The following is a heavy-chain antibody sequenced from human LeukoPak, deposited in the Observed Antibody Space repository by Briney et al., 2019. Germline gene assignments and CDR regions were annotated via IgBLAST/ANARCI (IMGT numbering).Heavy chain of an antibody. D-gene: IGHD5-18*01. V-gene: IGHV4-34*01. J-gene: IGHJ6*02. CDR2: INQSGST. Sequence: SQTLSPTCAVYGPSFSVYYWSWIRQPPGKGMEWIGEINQSGSTNYNPSLKSRVTISVDTSKNQFSLKLSSVTAADTAVYYCARLYGYTYGHGGMDVWGQGTTVTVSS. CDR1: GPSFSVYY. CDR3: ARLYGYTYGHGGMDV.